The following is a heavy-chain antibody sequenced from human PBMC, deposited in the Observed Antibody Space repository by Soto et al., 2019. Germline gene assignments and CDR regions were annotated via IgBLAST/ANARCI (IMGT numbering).Heavy chain of an antibody. V-gene: IGHV4-4*07. CDR1: GGSINSYY. J-gene: IGHJ6*02. CDR2: ISISGTT. D-gene: IGHD1-26*01. Sequence: QVQLQESGPGLVTPSETLSLTCTVSGGSINSYYWYWIRQPAVKGLEWIGRISISGTTNSNPSLPRQVTMLIDTAKTQFSLKVSPVTAAATPVYYCAKSSMRMRWVLYGLAVWAEG. CDR3: AKSSMRMRWVLYGLAV.